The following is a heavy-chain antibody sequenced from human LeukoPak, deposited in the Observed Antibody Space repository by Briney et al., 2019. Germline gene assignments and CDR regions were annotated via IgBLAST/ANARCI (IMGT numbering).Heavy chain of an antibody. J-gene: IGHJ4*02. D-gene: IGHD6-13*01. CDR2: IYPGDSDT. V-gene: IGHV5-51*01. CDR1: GYSFTSYW. CDR3: ARLTGEQQLVGPLDY. Sequence: PGESLKISCKGSGYSFTSYWIGWVRQMPGKGLEWMGIIYPGDSDTRYSPSFQAQVTISADKSISTAYLQWSSLKASDTAMYYCARLTGEQQLVGPLDYWGQGTLVTVSS.